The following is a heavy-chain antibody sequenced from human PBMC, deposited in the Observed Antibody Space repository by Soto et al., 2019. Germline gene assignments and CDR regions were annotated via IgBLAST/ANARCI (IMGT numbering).Heavy chain of an antibody. CDR1: ELTFSSYG. Sequence: ELHLVESGGGLVKPGGSLRLSCAASELTFSSYGMNWVRQAPGKGLEWVSAISSSSAYIYYAESVKGRFTISRDNARSTLYLQMNSLRLDDTAVYFCARDGLTFGGDWGQGTLVAVSS. CDR3: ARDGLTFGGD. CDR2: ISSSSAYI. D-gene: IGHD3-16*01. J-gene: IGHJ4*02. V-gene: IGHV3-21*06.